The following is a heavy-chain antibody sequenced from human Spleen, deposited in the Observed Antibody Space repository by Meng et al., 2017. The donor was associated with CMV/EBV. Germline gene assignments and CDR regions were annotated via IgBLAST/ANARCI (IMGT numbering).Heavy chain of an antibody. CDR2: IIPIFGTA. D-gene: IGHD1-1*01. J-gene: IGHJ4*02. Sequence: KASGGTFSNYGVNWVRQAPGQGLEWMGEIIPIFGTANYAQKFQGRVTITTDESTTTAYMELSGLRSDDTAVYYCAREGVVGTTIYFDYWGQGTLVTVSS. V-gene: IGHV1-69*05. CDR1: GGTFSNYG. CDR3: AREGVVGTTIYFDY.